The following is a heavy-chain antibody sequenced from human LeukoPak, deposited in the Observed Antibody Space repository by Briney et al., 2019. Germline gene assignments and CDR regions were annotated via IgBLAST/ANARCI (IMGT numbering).Heavy chain of an antibody. J-gene: IGHJ6*02. Sequence: PSETLSLTCTVSGYSISSGYYWGWIRQPPGKGLEWIGSIYHSGSTYYNPSLKSRVTISVDTSKNQFSLKLSSVTAADTAVYYCARDRVDTAMSYYYYGMDVWGQGTTVTVSS. V-gene: IGHV4-38-2*02. CDR1: GYSISSGYY. D-gene: IGHD5-18*01. CDR2: IYHSGST. CDR3: ARDRVDTAMSYYYYGMDV.